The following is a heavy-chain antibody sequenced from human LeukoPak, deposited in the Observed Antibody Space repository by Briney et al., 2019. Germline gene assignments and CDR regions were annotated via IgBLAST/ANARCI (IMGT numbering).Heavy chain of an antibody. CDR2: IYYSGST. V-gene: IGHV4-61*08. J-gene: IGHJ4*02. D-gene: IGHD1-7*01. CDR3: ARSLELRWYYIDY. CDR1: GGSISSGGYY. Sequence: SETVSLTCTVCGGSISSGGYYGSWIRQPPAKGLEWIGYIYYSGSTNYNPSLKSRVTISVDTSKNQFSLKLSSVTAADTAVYYCARSLELRWYYIDYWGQGTLVTVS.